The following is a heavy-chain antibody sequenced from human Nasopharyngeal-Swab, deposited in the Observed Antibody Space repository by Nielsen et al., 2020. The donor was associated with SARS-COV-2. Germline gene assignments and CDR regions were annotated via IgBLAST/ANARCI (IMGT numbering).Heavy chain of an antibody. J-gene: IGHJ6*02. CDR1: GGSFSGYY. D-gene: IGHD6-6*01. CDR3: ARGEDSSSSTHSIRYYYYGMDV. CDR2: INHSGST. Sequence: SETLSLTCAVYGGSFSGYYWSWIRQPPGKGLEWIGEINHSGSTNYNPSLKRRVTISVDTSKNQFPLKLSSVTAADTAVYYWARGEDSSSSTHSIRYYYYGMDVWGQGTTVTVSS. V-gene: IGHV4-34*01.